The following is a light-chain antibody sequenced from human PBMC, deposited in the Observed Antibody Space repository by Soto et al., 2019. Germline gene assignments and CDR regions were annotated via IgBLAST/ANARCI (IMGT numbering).Light chain of an antibody. CDR2: EDS. V-gene: IGLV2-23*01. J-gene: IGLJ1*01. Sequence: QSALTQPASVSGSPGQSITISCTGTSSDVGSYNLVSWYQHHPGKATKLLIFEDSKRPSGISNRFSGSKSDNTASLAISGLQAEDEADYCCCSYAGFRPYVFGAGTKVTVL. CDR3: CSYAGFRPYV. CDR1: SSDVGSYNL.